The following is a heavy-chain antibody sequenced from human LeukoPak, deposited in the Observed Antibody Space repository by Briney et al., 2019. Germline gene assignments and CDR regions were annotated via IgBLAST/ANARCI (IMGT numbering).Heavy chain of an antibody. J-gene: IGHJ4*02. CDR1: GFTFSSYS. CDR2: ISSSSSYI. CDR3: ARGDSYGYFYFDY. V-gene: IGHV3-21*01. D-gene: IGHD5-18*01. Sequence: GGSLRFSCAASGFTFSSYSMNWVRQAPGKGLEWVSSISSSSSYIYYADSVKGRFTISRDNAKNSLYLQMNSLRAEDTAVYYCARGDSYGYFYFDYWGQGTLVTVSS.